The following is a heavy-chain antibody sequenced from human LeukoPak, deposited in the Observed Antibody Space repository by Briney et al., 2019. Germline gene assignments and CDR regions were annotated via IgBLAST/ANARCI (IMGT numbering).Heavy chain of an antibody. CDR2: ISGSGGST. D-gene: IGHD6-19*01. J-gene: IGHJ4*02. V-gene: IGHV3-23*01. Sequence: GGSLRLSCAASGFTFSSYGMSWVRQAPGKGLEWVSAISGSGGSTYYADSVKGRSTISRDNSKNTLYLQMNSLRAEDTAVYYCAKDKVAGPMVDYWGQGTLVTVSS. CDR3: AKDKVAGPMVDY. CDR1: GFTFSSYG.